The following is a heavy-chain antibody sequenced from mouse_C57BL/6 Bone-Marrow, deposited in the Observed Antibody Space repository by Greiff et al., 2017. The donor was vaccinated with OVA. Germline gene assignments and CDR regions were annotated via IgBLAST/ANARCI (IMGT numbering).Heavy chain of an antibody. CDR1: GFTFSDYG. Sequence: EVKLVESGGGLVKPGGSLKLSCAASGFTFSDYGMHWVRQAPEKGLEWVAYISSGSSTIYYADTVKGRFTISRDNAKNTLFLQMTSLRSEDTAMYYCARSFEARVDYWGQGTTLTVSS. J-gene: IGHJ2*01. CDR3: ARSFEARVDY. CDR2: ISSGSSTI. V-gene: IGHV5-17*01.